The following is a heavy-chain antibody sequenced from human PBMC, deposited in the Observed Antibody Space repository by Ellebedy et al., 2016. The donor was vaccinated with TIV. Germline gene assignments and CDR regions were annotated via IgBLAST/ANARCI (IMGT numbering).Heavy chain of an antibody. CDR2: IYLGDSDT. V-gene: IGHV5-51*01. D-gene: IGHD3-10*01. Sequence: KVSCKGSGYSFTSYWIGWVRQIPGKGLEWMGIIYLGDSDTRYSPSFQGQVTISADKSISTAYLQWSSLKASDTAMYYCARFISWFDPWGQGTLVTVSS. CDR1: GYSFTSYW. J-gene: IGHJ5*02. CDR3: ARFISWFDP.